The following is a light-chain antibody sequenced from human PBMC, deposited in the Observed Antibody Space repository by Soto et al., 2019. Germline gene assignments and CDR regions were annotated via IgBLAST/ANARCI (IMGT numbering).Light chain of an antibody. V-gene: IGLV1-51*01. CDR2: DNN. CDR3: GTWDSSLSAYV. J-gene: IGLJ1*01. CDR1: SSNIGNNY. Sequence: QSGLTQPPSVSAAPGQKVTIAFSGSSSNIGNNYVSWYQQLPGTAPKLLIYDNNKRPSGIPDRFSGSKSGTSATLGITGLQTGDEADYYCGTWDSSLSAYVFGTGTKVTVL.